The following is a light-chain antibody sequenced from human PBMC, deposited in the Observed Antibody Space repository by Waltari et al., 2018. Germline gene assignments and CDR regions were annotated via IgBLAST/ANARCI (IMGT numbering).Light chain of an antibody. CDR1: ALGTRY. CDR2: EDS. Sequence: SYDLTQAPSESVSPGEPATITCSGHALGTRYTAWYQQRPGQSPVLLIPEDSIRPSGVPERFSGSNSGDTATLTISGTQSLDEAVYFCQSWDTATGVIVFGTGTELTVL. CDR3: QSWDTATGVIV. J-gene: IGLJ1*01. V-gene: IGLV3-1*01.